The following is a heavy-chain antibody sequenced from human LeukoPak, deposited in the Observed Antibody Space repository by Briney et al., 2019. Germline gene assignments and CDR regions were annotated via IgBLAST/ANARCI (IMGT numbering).Heavy chain of an antibody. Sequence: PSGTLSLTCTVSGGSISSPYWSWIRQPPGKGLEWIGYGYYSGRTKYNPSLKSRVTISVDTSKNHLSLRLTSVAAADTAVYYCAGGTYSYGYDYWGQGTLVTVSS. J-gene: IGHJ4*02. CDR3: AGGTYSYGYDY. D-gene: IGHD5-18*01. V-gene: IGHV4-59*11. CDR2: GYYSGRT. CDR1: GGSISSPY.